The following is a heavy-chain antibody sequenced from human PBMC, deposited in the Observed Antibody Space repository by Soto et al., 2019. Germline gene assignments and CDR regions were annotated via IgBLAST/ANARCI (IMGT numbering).Heavy chain of an antibody. Sequence: QVQLQESGPGLVKPSETLSLTCTVSGGSISRYYWSWIRQPPGKGLHWMGIIFYSGSTNYNPSLXXRXPISVDTSKNQFSLKLSSVTAADTAVYYCARENAVSGDWFDPWGQGTLVTVSS. CDR3: ARENAVSGDWFDP. CDR1: GGSISRYY. V-gene: IGHV4-59*01. D-gene: IGHD2-8*01. J-gene: IGHJ5*02. CDR2: IFYSGST.